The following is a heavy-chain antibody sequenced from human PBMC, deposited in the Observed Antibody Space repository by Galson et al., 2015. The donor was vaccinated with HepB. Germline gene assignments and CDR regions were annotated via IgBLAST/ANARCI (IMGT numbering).Heavy chain of an antibody. CDR2: ISWNSGSI. CDR3: AKDILVGSWAGFMVRVRHAFDI. Sequence: SLRLSCAASGFTFDDYAMHWVRQAPGKGLEWVSGISWNSGSIGYADSVKGRFTISRDNAKNSLYLQMNSLRAEDTALYYCAKDILVGSWAGFMVRVRHAFDIWGQGTMVTVSS. D-gene: IGHD3-10*01. V-gene: IGHV3-9*01. CDR1: GFTFDDYA. J-gene: IGHJ3*02.